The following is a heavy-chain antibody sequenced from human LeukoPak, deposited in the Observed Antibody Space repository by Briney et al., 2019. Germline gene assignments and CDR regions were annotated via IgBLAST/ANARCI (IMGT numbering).Heavy chain of an antibody. Sequence: GGSLRLSCAASGFSFSSYWMSWVRQAPGKGLEWLANIKHDGSEKYYVGSVKGRFTISRDNTKNSLYLQMNSLRAEDTAVFYCARDQYDTWSRRGNFDSWGQGTLVIVSS. CDR3: ARDQYDTWSRRGNFDS. D-gene: IGHD3-3*01. CDR2: IKHDGSEK. CDR1: GFSFSSYW. V-gene: IGHV3-7*03. J-gene: IGHJ4*02.